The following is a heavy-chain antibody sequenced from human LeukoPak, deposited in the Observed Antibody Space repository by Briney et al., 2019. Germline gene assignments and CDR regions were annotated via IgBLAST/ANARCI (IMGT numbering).Heavy chain of an antibody. CDR2: ISESGDTT. CDR1: GFTFNNYA. J-gene: IGHJ4*02. CDR3: AKQWVDC. D-gene: IGHD1-26*01. V-gene: IGHV3-23*01. Sequence: GGSLRLSCAASGFTFNNYAMNWVRQAPGKGLEWVSSISESGDTTHYADSVKGRVTIPRDNSQNTLYLQMNSLRAEDTALYYCAKQWVDCWGQGTLVTVSS.